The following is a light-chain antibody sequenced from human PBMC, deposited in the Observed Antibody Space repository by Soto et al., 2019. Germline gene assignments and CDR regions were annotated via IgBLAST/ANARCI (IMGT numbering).Light chain of an antibody. Sequence: LPQYPDTLSLSPGERATLSCRASETVNIYVAWYQQKPGQAPRPLIDDTANRAAGVPARFSGSGSGTDFTLTIDSREPEDFALYYCQQRYNWTPITFGQGTRLEI. CDR1: ETVNIY. J-gene: IGKJ5*01. CDR2: DTA. CDR3: QQRYNWTPIT. V-gene: IGKV3-11*01.